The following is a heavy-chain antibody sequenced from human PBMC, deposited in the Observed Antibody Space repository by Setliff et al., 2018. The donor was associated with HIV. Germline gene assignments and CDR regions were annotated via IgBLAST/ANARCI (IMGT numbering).Heavy chain of an antibody. D-gene: IGHD3-16*01. V-gene: IGHV4-39*07. Sequence: PSETLSLTCTVSGGSIKSSSYYWGWIRQPPGKGLEWIGSIYYSGNTYYNPSLKSRVTISEDTSRNQFSLRLSSVTAADTAVYYCARVFPHPYGNSWFDTWGQGILVTVSS. CDR3: ARVFPHPYGNSWFDT. J-gene: IGHJ5*02. CDR1: GGSIKSSSYY. CDR2: IYYSGNT.